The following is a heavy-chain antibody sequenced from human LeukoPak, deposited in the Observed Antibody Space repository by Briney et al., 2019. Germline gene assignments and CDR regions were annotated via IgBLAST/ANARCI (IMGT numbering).Heavy chain of an antibody. D-gene: IGHD3-22*01. CDR1: GGSISSGGYS. Sequence: PSETLSLTCAVSGGSISSGGYSWSWIRQPPGKGLEWIGYIYHSGSTYYNPSLKSRVTMSVDRSKNQFSLKPSSVTAADTAVYYCARGGYYDSSGYQGIDYWGQGTLVTVSS. CDR3: ARGGYYDSSGYQGIDY. CDR2: IYHSGST. V-gene: IGHV4-30-2*01. J-gene: IGHJ4*02.